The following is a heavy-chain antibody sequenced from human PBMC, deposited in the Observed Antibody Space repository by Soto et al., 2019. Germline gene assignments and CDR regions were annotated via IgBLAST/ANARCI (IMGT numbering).Heavy chain of an antibody. D-gene: IGHD3-22*01. CDR1: GYTFTSYG. V-gene: IGHV1-18*04. CDR2: ISAYNGNT. CDR3: ARVGYYYDSSGYPHP. Sequence: ASVKVSCKASGYTFTSYGISWVRQAPVRGLEWMGWISAYNGNTNYAQKLQGRVTMTTDTSTSTAYMELRSLRSDDTAVYYCARVGYYYDSSGYPHPWGQGTLVTVSS. J-gene: IGHJ5*02.